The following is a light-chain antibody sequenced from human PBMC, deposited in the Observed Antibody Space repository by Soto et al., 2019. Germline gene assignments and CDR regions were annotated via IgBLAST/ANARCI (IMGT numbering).Light chain of an antibody. V-gene: IGKV1-39*01. J-gene: IGKJ1*01. Sequence: DIQMTQSPSSLSASIGDRVSITCRASQSLSSISRHLNWYQQKPGKAPKLLISAASSLQTGVPSRFSGSGSGTDFTLTISSLQPDDFATYYCQQSYSTPWTFGQGTKVEI. CDR2: AAS. CDR1: QSLSSISRH. CDR3: QQSYSTPWT.